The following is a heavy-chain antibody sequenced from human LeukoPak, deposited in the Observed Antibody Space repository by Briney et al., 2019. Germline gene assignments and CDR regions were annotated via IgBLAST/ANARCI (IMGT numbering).Heavy chain of an antibody. CDR2: ISYDGSNK. CDR3: ARVGDIVVVPAAILHDAFDI. J-gene: IGHJ3*02. CDR1: GFTFSSYA. Sequence: PGGSLRLSCAASGFTFSSYAMHWVRQAPGKGLEWVAVISYDGSNKYYADSVKGRFTISRDNAKNSLYLQMNSLRAEDTAVYYCARVGDIVVVPAAILHDAFDIWGQGTMVTVSS. D-gene: IGHD2-2*02. V-gene: IGHV3-30-3*01.